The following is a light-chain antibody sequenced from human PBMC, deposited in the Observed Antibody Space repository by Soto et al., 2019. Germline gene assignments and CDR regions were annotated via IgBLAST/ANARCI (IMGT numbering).Light chain of an antibody. CDR1: SSDVGGYNY. J-gene: IGLJ1*01. CDR3: SSYTSSSTPYV. V-gene: IGLV2-14*01. Sequence: QSVLTQPASVSGSPGQSITISCTGTSSDVGGYNYVSWYQQHPGKAPKLMIYDVSNRPSGVSNRFSGSKSGNTASLTIFGLQAEDEAEYYCSSYTSSSTPYVFGTGTKVTVL. CDR2: DVS.